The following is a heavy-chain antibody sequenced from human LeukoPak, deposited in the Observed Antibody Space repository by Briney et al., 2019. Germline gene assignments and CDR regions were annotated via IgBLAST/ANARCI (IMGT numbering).Heavy chain of an antibody. J-gene: IGHJ4*02. CDR1: GFTFSSYG. CDR3: AKDLSGSYRVINYFDY. D-gene: IGHD1-26*01. V-gene: IGHV3-23*01. Sequence: GRSLRLSCAASGFTFSSYGMSWVRQAPGKGLEWVSAISGSGGSTYYADSVKGRFTISRDNSKNTLYLQMNSLRAEDTAVYYCAKDLSGSYRVINYFDYWGQGTLVTVSS. CDR2: ISGSGGST.